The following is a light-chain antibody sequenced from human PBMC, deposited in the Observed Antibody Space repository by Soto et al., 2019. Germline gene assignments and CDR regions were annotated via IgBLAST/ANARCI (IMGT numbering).Light chain of an antibody. CDR2: EVS. CDR1: SSDVGDYNY. J-gene: IGLJ3*02. CDR3: SSYVGSNNLV. V-gene: IGLV2-8*01. Sequence: QSALTQPPSASGSPGQSVTISCTGTSSDVGDYNYVSWYQQHPGKAPKLMIYEVSKRPSGVPDRFSASKSANTASLTVSGLQAEDEADYYCSSYVGSNNLVFGGGTQLTVL.